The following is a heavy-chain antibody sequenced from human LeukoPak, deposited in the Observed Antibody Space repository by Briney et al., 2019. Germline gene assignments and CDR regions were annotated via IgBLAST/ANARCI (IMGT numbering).Heavy chain of an antibody. Sequence: PSQTLSPTCTVSAVSISSSPYYWGWIRQPPGKGLEWIGSIYYSGSTYYNPSLKRRVTISVDTSNDQFSLKLTSVTAADTAVYYCAKRAGMIVVVITWYFDLWGRGPVVSVSS. CDR2: IYYSGST. V-gene: IGHV4-39*01. J-gene: IGHJ2*01. CDR3: AKRAGMIVVVITWYFDL. D-gene: IGHD3-22*01. CDR1: AVSISSSPYY.